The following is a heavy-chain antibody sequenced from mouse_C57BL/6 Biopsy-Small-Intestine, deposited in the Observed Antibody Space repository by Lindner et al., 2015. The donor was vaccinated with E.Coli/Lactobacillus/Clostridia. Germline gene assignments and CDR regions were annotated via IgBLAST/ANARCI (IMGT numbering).Heavy chain of an antibody. CDR3: LYSEEWYFDV. CDR2: INPNTGGT. D-gene: IGHD6-1*01. Sequence: VQLQESGPELVKPGASAKISCKASGYSFTGYYMNWVKQSPEKSLEWIGEINPNTGGTTYNQKFKAKATLTVDKSSSTAYMQLKSLTSEDSAVYYCLYSEEWYFDVWGTGTTVTVSS. CDR1: GYSFTGYY. V-gene: IGHV1-42*01. J-gene: IGHJ1*03.